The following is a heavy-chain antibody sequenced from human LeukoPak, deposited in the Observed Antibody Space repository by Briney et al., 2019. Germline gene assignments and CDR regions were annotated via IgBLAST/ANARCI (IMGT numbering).Heavy chain of an antibody. D-gene: IGHD3-22*01. Sequence: SVKVSCKASGGTFSSYAISWVRQAPGQGLEWMGGIIPIFGTANYAQKFQGRVTITADESTSTAYMELSSLRSEDTAVYYCARDQVPYDSSGYYFYWGQGTLVTASS. CDR3: ARDQVPYDSSGYYFY. J-gene: IGHJ4*02. V-gene: IGHV1-69*13. CDR1: GGTFSSYA. CDR2: IIPIFGTA.